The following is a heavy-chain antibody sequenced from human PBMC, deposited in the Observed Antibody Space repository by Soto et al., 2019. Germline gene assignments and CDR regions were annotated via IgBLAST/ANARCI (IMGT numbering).Heavy chain of an antibody. V-gene: IGHV4-61*01. D-gene: IGHD1-20*01. CDR2: IDYSGST. Sequence: NPSETLSLTCTVSAASVSSGSYYWNWIRQPPGKGLEWIGYIDYSGSTNYNPSLRSRVTISVDTSKNQFSLRLSSVTAADTAVYYCARESITGIITYRWFDPWGQGTLVTVSS. CDR1: AASVSSGSYY. J-gene: IGHJ5*02. CDR3: ARESITGIITYRWFDP.